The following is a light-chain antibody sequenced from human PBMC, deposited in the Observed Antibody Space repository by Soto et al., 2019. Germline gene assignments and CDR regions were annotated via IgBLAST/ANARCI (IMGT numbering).Light chain of an antibody. V-gene: IGKV3-11*01. J-gene: IGKJ4*01. CDR2: DVS. CDR3: EKRVNGPT. CDR1: QSISSY. Sequence: EIVLTQSPATLSLPPGERATLSCRASQSISSYLGWYQQKPGQAPRLLIYDVSKRATGIPARFSGSGSGTDFNLTISSLEPGDFAVYYCEKRVNGPTFGGGTKVETK.